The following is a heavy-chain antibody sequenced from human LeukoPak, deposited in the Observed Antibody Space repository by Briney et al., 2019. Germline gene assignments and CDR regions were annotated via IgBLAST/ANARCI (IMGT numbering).Heavy chain of an antibody. CDR1: GGSIRGYY. Sequence: SETLSLTCNVSGGSIRGYYWSWIRQPPGKGLEWIAYMHDSGTTNSDPSLKSRVTISLDTSKNQLSLKLNSVTAADTAVYYCARGDLYYYGSGSYPPGRWGQGTLVTVSS. V-gene: IGHV4-59*01. D-gene: IGHD3-10*01. J-gene: IGHJ4*02. CDR2: MHDSGTT. CDR3: ARGDLYYYGSGSYPPGR.